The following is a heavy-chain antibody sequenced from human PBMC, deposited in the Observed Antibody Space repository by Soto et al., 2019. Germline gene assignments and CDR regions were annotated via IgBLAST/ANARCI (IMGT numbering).Heavy chain of an antibody. V-gene: IGHV5-51*01. CDR2: IFPDDSDT. CDR1: GYRFSTYW. Sequence: GESLKISCKASGYRFSTYWIGWVRQMPGKGLEWMGVIFPDDSDTRYSPSFQGQVTISADKSISTAYLQWTSLKASDTAMYYCARTKTTWEGSALEIWGQGTMVTVSS. D-gene: IGHD4-17*01. J-gene: IGHJ3*02. CDR3: ARTKTTWEGSALEI.